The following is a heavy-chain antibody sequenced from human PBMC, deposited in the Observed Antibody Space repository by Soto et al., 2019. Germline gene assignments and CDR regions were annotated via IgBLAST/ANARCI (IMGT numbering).Heavy chain of an antibody. CDR3: AKDPNGDYVGAFDS. D-gene: IGHD4-17*01. V-gene: IGHV3-23*01. CDR2: IGGDTSYT. J-gene: IGHJ4*02. CDR1: GFSFSNYA. Sequence: EVQLLESGGGLVQPGGSLRLSGTASGFSFSNYAVTWVRQAPGKGLEWVSRIGGDTSYTYYADSVKGRFTISRDKSKNTGFLQMNSLRADDTAVYHCAKDPNGDYVGAFDSWGQGTLVTVSS.